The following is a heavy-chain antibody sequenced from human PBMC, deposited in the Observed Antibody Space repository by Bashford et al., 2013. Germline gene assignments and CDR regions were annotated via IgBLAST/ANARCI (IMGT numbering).Heavy chain of an antibody. V-gene: IGHV4-34*01. D-gene: IGHD3-3*01. Sequence: WIRQPPGKGLEWIGEINHSGSTNYNPSLKSRVTISVDTSKNQFSLKLSSVTAADTAVYYCARVTYYDFWSGYSRYYYGMDVWGQGTTVTVSS. CDR2: INHSGST. CDR3: ARVTYYDFWSGYSRYYYGMDV. J-gene: IGHJ6*02.